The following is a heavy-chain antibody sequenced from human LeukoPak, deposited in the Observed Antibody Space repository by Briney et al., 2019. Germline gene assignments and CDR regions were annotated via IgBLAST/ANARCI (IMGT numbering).Heavy chain of an antibody. J-gene: IGHJ6*02. CDR3: ARRGSGWFRDYYYGMDV. D-gene: IGHD6-19*01. Sequence: PSETLSLTCTVSGGSISSSSYYWGWIRQPPGKGLEWIGSIYYSGSTYYNPSLKSRVTISVDTSKNQFSLKLSSVTAADTAVYYCARRGSGWFRDYYYGMDVWGQGTTVTVSS. V-gene: IGHV4-39*01. CDR1: GGSISSSSYY. CDR2: IYYSGST.